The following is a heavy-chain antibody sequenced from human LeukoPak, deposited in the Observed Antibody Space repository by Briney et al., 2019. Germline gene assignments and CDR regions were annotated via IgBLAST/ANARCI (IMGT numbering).Heavy chain of an antibody. V-gene: IGHV3-53*01. D-gene: IGHD3-22*01. CDR3: AREIGYYFDNHSSRLRGRFDV. CDR2: IYSTDKT. Sequence: GGSLRLSCAASGITVSTNYMNWVRQAPGKGLEWVSVIYSTDKTNYADSVQGRFTISRDPSKNTVYLQMNSLRGEDTAVYYCAREIGYYFDNHSSRLRGRFDVWGTGTTVIVSS. J-gene: IGHJ6*04. CDR1: GITVSTNY.